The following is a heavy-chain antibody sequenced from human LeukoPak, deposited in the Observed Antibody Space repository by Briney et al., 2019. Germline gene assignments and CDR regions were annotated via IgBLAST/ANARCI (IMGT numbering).Heavy chain of an antibody. V-gene: IGHV3-48*04. D-gene: IGHD5-24*01. CDR2: ISRSSSTV. CDR3: AKGEAGEMATISDY. Sequence: GGSLRLSCAGSGFTFSSYSLNWVRQAPGKGLEWISYISRSSSTVYYADSVKGRFTISRDNANNSLYLQMDSLRAEDTAVYYCAKGEAGEMATISDYWGQGTLVTVSS. J-gene: IGHJ4*02. CDR1: GFTFSSYS.